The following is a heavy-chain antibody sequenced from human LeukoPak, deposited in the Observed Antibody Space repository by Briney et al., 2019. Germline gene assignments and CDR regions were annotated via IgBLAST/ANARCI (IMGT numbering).Heavy chain of an antibody. CDR3: ARDNWNYGSSMDV. CDR2: IYYSGST. D-gene: IGHD1-7*01. V-gene: IGHV4-59*02. Sequence: SETLSLTCTVSGGSVTSYYWSWIRQPPGKGLEWIGYIYYSGSTNYNPSLKSRVTISVDTSTNQFSLKPSSVTAADTAVYYCARDNWNYGSSMDVWGQGTTVTVSS. J-gene: IGHJ6*02. CDR1: GGSVTSYY.